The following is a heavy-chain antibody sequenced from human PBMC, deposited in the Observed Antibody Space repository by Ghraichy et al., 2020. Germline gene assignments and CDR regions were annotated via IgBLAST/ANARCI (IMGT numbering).Heavy chain of an antibody. J-gene: IGHJ3*02. D-gene: IGHD6-13*01. V-gene: IGHV3-13*01. Sequence: GGSLRLSCVASGFTFSNYDMHWVRQATGEGLEWVSAIGIKGDTHYPDSVKGRFTISRENGKNSLYLQMNSLRAGDTAVYYCTGARPGAASGHDAFDIWGQGTMVTVSA. CDR3: TGARPGAASGHDAFDI. CDR2: IGIKGDT. CDR1: GFTFSNYD.